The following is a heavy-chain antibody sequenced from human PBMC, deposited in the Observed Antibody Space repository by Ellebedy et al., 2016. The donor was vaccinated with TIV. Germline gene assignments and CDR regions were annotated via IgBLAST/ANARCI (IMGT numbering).Heavy chain of an antibody. J-gene: IGHJ3*02. V-gene: IGHV3-33*01. Sequence: GESLKISXAASGSTFSSYGMHWVRQAPGKGLEWVAVIWYDGSNKYYADSVKGRFTISRDNSKNTLYLQMNSLRAEDTAVYYCARDQDYDILTGLDAFDIWGQGTMVTVSS. CDR2: IWYDGSNK. CDR1: GSTFSSYG. CDR3: ARDQDYDILTGLDAFDI. D-gene: IGHD3-9*01.